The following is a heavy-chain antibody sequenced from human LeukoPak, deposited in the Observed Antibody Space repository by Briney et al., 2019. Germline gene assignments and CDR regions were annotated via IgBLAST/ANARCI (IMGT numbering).Heavy chain of an antibody. J-gene: IGHJ1*01. D-gene: IGHD2/OR15-2a*01. CDR2: ISGSGGST. CDR3: AEGFSFEDFPH. Sequence: GGSLRLSCAASGFTFSSYAMSWVRQAPGKGLEWVSSISGSGGSTYYADSVKGRFTISRDNSKNTLYLQMNSLRAEDTAVYYCAEGFSFEDFPHWGQGTLVTVSS. CDR1: GFTFSSYA. V-gene: IGHV3-23*01.